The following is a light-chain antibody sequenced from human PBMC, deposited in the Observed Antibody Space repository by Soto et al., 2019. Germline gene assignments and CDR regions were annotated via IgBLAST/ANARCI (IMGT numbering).Light chain of an antibody. CDR3: QQYKSYWT. J-gene: IGKJ1*01. Sequence: DVQMTQSPPTLPASVGDRITITCRASQSISSWLAWYQQKPGKAPKLLIYKASSLESGVPSRFSGSGSGTEFTLTISSLQPDDFATYHCQQYKSYWTFGQGTKVDIK. CDR1: QSISSW. V-gene: IGKV1-5*03. CDR2: KAS.